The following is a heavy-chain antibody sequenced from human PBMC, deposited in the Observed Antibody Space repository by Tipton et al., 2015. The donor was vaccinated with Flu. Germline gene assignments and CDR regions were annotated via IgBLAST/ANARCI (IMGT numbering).Heavy chain of an antibody. CDR3: ARRGIVVVRRSDAFDI. J-gene: IGHJ3*02. CDR1: GGSISSSSYY. CDR2: SYYSGST. Sequence: TLSLTCTVSGGSISSSSYYWGWLRQPPGQGLEWIGGSYYSGSTYYNPSLKSRVTISVYTSKNQFSLKLGAVTAADTAVYYCARRGIVVVRRSDAFDIWGQGKMVNVS. D-gene: IGHD3-22*01. V-gene: IGHV4-39*07.